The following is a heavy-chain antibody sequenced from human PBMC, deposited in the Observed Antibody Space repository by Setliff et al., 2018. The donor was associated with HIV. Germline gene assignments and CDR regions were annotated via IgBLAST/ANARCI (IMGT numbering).Heavy chain of an antibody. J-gene: IGHJ4*02. CDR2: MNPNSGNT. Sequence: ASVKVSCKASGYTFTSYAMHWVRQATGQGLEWMGWMNPNSGNTGYAQKFQGRVTLIRNTSISTAYMELSSLRSEDTSVYYCARNPGYSSGWYPHFFDCWGQGTLVTVSS. V-gene: IGHV1-8*02. CDR1: GYTFTSYA. D-gene: IGHD6-19*01. CDR3: ARNPGYSSGWYPHFFDC.